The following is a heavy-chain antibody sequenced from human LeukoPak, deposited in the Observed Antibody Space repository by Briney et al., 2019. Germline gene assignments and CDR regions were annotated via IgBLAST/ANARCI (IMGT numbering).Heavy chain of an antibody. CDR2: ISSSGGST. V-gene: IGHV3-23*01. CDR3: ARDRYSYGYSRLDV. D-gene: IGHD5-18*01. CDR1: GFTFSSYT. J-gene: IGHJ4*02. Sequence: AGGSLRLSCADSGFTFSSYTLNWVRQTPGKGLEWVSAISSSGGSTYYADSVKGRFTISRDNSKDTLWLQMNSLRAEDTAVYYCARDRYSYGYSRLDVWGQGTLVTVSS.